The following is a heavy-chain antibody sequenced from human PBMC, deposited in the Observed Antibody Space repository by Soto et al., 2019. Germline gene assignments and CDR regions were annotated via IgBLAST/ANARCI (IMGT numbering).Heavy chain of an antibody. CDR2: ISATGGNI. D-gene: IGHD3-16*01. Sequence: EVQLLESGGGLARPGGSLRLSCVASGFTFSYYAMTWVRQAPGKGLEWVATISATGGNIEYTDSLKGRFTISRDNSKNTLYLQLNGLTSDDTAVHYCAKVAGGLGYFDLWGRGTLVTVSS. J-gene: IGHJ2*01. CDR1: GFTFSYYA. V-gene: IGHV3-23*01. CDR3: AKVAGGLGYFDL.